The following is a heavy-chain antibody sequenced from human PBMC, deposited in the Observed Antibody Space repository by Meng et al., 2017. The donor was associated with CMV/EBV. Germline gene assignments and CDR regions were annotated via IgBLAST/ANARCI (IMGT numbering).Heavy chain of an antibody. CDR1: GGTFSSYA. CDR2: IIPIFGTA. D-gene: IGHD2-2*02. V-gene: IGHV1-69*05. Sequence: SVKVSCKASGGTFSSYAISWVRQAPGQGLEWMGGIIPIFGTANYAQKFQGRVTITTDESTSTAYMELSSLRSEDTAVYYCARVIVVPAAIPLDYYYGMDVWGQGTTVTVSS. CDR3: ARVIVVPAAIPLDYYYGMDV. J-gene: IGHJ6*02.